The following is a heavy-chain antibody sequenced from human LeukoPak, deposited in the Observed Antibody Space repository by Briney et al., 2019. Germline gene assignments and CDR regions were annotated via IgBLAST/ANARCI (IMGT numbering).Heavy chain of an antibody. J-gene: IGHJ4*02. CDR1: GGSISSYY. CDR3: ASSFPKGGATLDY. D-gene: IGHD1-26*01. CDR2: IYYSGST. Sequence: PSETLSLTCTVSGGSISSYYWSWIRQPPGKGLEWIGYIYYSGSTNYNPSLKSRVTISVDTSKSQFSLKLSSVTAADTAVYYCASSFPKGGATLDYWGQGTLVTVSS. V-gene: IGHV4-59*01.